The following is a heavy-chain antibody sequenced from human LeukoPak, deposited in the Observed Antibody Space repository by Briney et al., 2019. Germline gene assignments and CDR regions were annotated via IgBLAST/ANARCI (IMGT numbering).Heavy chain of an antibody. CDR3: QSRYLEWLLEY. Sequence: ASETLSLTCTVSGVSINSNNYYWGWIRQPPGKGLEWIGSIYSSGSAYYNPSLKSRVTISVDTSKNQFSLRLSSVTAADTAVYYCQSRYLEWLLEYWGQGTLVTVSS. CDR2: IYSSGSA. D-gene: IGHD3-3*01. V-gene: IGHV4-39*01. CDR1: GVSINSNNYY. J-gene: IGHJ4*02.